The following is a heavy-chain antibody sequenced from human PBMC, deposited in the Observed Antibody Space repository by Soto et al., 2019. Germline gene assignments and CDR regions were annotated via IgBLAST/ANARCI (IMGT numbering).Heavy chain of an antibody. D-gene: IGHD3-3*01. CDR3: ARDLHSFWSGSYYYGMDV. Sequence: GGSLRLSCGVSGFTFSSYWMSWVRQAPGKGLEWVANIKQDGSEKYYVDSVKGRFTISRDNAKNLLYLQMNSLRAEDTAVYYCARDLHSFWSGSYYYGMDVWGQGTTVTVSS. CDR1: GFTFSSYW. J-gene: IGHJ6*02. V-gene: IGHV3-7*01. CDR2: IKQDGSEK.